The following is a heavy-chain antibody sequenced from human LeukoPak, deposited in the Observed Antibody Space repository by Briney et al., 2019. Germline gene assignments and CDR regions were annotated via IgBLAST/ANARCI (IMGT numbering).Heavy chain of an antibody. CDR2: IKQDGSEK. CDR1: GFTFSSYW. J-gene: IGHJ5*02. Sequence: GGSLRLSCAASGFTFSSYWMSWVRQAPGKGLEWVANIKQDGSEKYYVDSVKGRFTISRDNAKNSLYLQTNSLRAEDTAVYYCARGGSSSMYNWFDPWGQGTLVTVSS. D-gene: IGHD6-13*01. CDR3: ARGGSSSMYNWFDP. V-gene: IGHV3-7*03.